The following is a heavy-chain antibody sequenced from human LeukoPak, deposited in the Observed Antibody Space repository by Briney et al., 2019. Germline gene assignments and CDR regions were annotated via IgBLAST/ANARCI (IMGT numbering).Heavy chain of an antibody. CDR1: GFTFDDYG. CDR2: INWNGGST. Sequence: PGGSLRLSCAASGFTFDDYGMSWVRQAPGKGLEWVSGINWNGGSTGYADSVKGRFTISRDNAKNSLYLQMNSLRAEDTALYYCARKGPKYYYYYMDVWGKGTTVTVSS. J-gene: IGHJ6*03. V-gene: IGHV3-20*04. CDR3: ARKGPKYYYYYMDV.